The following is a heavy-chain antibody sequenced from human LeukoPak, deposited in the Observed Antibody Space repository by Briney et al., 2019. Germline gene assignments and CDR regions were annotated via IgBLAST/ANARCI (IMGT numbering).Heavy chain of an antibody. V-gene: IGHV1-46*01. J-gene: IGHJ4*02. CDR3: ARPAVAGAFYFDY. CDR2: INPSGGST. CDR1: GGTFSSYA. Sequence: ASVKVSCKASGGTFSSYAISWVRQAPGQGLEWMGIINPSGGSTSYAQKFQGRVTMTRDTSTSTVYMELSSLRSEDTAVYYCARPAVAGAFYFDYWGQGTLVTVSS. D-gene: IGHD6-19*01.